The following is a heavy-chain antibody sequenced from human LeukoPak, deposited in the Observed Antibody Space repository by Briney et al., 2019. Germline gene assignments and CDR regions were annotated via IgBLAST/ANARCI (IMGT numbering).Heavy chain of an antibody. CDR1: GFTFSSYA. Sequence: PGGSLRLSCAASGFTFSSYAMHWVRQAPGKGLEWVAVISYDGSNKYYADSVKGRFTISRDNSKNTLYLQMNSLRAEDTAVYYCAREWKLGSSWRGAFDIWGQGTMVTVSS. CDR2: ISYDGSNK. V-gene: IGHV3-30-3*01. CDR3: AREWKLGSSWRGAFDI. J-gene: IGHJ3*02. D-gene: IGHD6-13*01.